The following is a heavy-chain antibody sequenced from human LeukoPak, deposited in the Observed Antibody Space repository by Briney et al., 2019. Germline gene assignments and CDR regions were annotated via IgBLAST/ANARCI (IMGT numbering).Heavy chain of an antibody. CDR3: ARDLQTYYYGSGSFDS. Sequence: GGTLRLSCAASGFTFSSYEMNWVRQAPGKGLEWVSYISSSGSTIYYADSVKGRFTISRDNSKNTLYLQMNSLRAEDTAVYYCARDLQTYYYGSGSFDSWGPGTLVTVSS. V-gene: IGHV3-48*03. J-gene: IGHJ4*02. CDR1: GFTFSSYE. D-gene: IGHD3-10*01. CDR2: ISSSGSTI.